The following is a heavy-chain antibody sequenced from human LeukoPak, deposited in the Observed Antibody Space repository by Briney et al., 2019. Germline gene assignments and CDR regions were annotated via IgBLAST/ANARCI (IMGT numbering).Heavy chain of an antibody. Sequence: GGSLRLSCAASGFTFSSYWMHWVRQAPGKGLVWVTRVSSDGRSTSSADSVKGRFSISRDNAKNTLYLQMNSLRAEDTAVYYCARGRPTPGTDYWGQGTLVTVSS. D-gene: IGHD6-13*01. CDR3: ARGRPTPGTDY. V-gene: IGHV3-74*01. CDR2: VSSDGRST. CDR1: GFTFSSYW. J-gene: IGHJ4*02.